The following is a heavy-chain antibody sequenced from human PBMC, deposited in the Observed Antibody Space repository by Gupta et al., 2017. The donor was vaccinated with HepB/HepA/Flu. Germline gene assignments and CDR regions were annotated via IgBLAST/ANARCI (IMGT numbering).Heavy chain of an antibody. V-gene: IGHV4-39*01. CDR2: TYYSGST. CDR3: ARSGKSFYFYHYMDV. Sequence: QLQLQESGPGLVKPSESLSLTCTVLGASITNRCFYWAWFRQSPGKGLEWIGNTYYSGSTYYSPSLKSRVTISVDTSKNRFSLKLTSVTAADTAVYYCARSGKSFYFYHYMDVWGFGTTVTVS. CDR1: GASITNRCFY. J-gene: IGHJ6*03. D-gene: IGHD6-25*01.